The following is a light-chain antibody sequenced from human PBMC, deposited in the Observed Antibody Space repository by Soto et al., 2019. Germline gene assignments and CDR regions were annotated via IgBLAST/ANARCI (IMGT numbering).Light chain of an antibody. CDR2: GGS. V-gene: IGKV3-20*01. CDR3: QQYSSSRT. Sequence: EIVLTQSQATLSLSPGERATLSCRASQSVSSYLAWYQQKPGQAPRLLIYGGSSRATGIPVRFSGSGSETDFTLTITRLEPEDFAVYYCQQYSSSRTFGQGTKVDIK. CDR1: QSVSSY. J-gene: IGKJ1*01.